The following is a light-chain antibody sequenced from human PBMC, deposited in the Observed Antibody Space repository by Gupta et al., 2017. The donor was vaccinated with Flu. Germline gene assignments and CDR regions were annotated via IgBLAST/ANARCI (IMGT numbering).Light chain of an antibody. CDR2: EGS. J-gene: IGLJ2*01. Sequence: QSALTQPAPVSGSPGQSITISCTGTSSDVGSYNLVSLYQQHPGKAPKLMIYEGSKRPSGVSNRFSGSKSGNTASLTISGLQAEDEADYYCCSYAGSSTFVVFGGGTKLTVL. V-gene: IGLV2-23*03. CDR1: SSDVGSYNL. CDR3: CSYAGSSTFVV.